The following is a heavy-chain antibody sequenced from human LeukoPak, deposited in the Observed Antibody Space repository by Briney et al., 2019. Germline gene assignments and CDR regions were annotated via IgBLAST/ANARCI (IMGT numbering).Heavy chain of an antibody. CDR3: ARGVGGYCSSTSCYRAFDI. V-gene: IGHV4-30-4*08. CDR2: IYYSGST. Sequence: SETLSLTCTVSGGSISSGDYYWSWIRQPPGKGLEWIGYIYYSGSTYYNPSLKSRVTISVDTSKNQFSLKLSSVTATDTAVYYCARGVGGYCSSTSCYRAFDIWGQGTMVTVSS. J-gene: IGHJ3*02. CDR1: GGSISSGDYY. D-gene: IGHD2-2*01.